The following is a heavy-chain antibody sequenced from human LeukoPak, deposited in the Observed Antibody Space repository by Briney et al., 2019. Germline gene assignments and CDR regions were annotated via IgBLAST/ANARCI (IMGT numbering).Heavy chain of an antibody. CDR3: ARHRFQAYCSSTSCFGIRFDP. J-gene: IGHJ5*02. CDR2: INHSGST. CDR1: GGSFSGYY. D-gene: IGHD2-2*01. Sequence: SETLSLTCAVYGGSFSGYYWSWIRQPPGKWLEWIGEINHSGSTNYNPSLKSRVTISVDTSKNQFSLKLSSVTAADTAVYYCARHRFQAYCSSTSCFGIRFDPWGQGTLVTVSS. V-gene: IGHV4-34*01.